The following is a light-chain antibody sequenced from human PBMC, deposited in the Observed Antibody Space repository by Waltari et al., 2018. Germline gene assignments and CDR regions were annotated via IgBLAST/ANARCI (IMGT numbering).Light chain of an antibody. Sequence: CRASQSVGRALAWYQEKPGQAPRLLIYGASTRATGIPDRFSGSGSGTDFSLTISRLEPDDFAVYYCQHYLRLPVTFGQGTTVEI. CDR1: QSVGRA. CDR3: QHYLRLPVT. V-gene: IGKV3-20*01. J-gene: IGKJ1*01. CDR2: GAS.